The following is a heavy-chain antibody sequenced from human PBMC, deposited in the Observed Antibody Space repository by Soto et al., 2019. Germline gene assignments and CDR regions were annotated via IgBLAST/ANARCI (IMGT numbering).Heavy chain of an antibody. CDR2: IIPMFGTT. J-gene: IGHJ5*02. Sequence: QVQLVQSGAEVKKPGSSVKVSCKASGGTFSSYAISWVRQAPGQGLEWMGGIIPMFGTTKYAQKFQGRLTITADESMSTAYMELSSLRSGDTAVYYCARGVVVVPTSQLGWFDPWGQGTLVTVSS. D-gene: IGHD2-15*01. CDR1: GGTFSSYA. CDR3: ARGVVVVPTSQLGWFDP. V-gene: IGHV1-69*01.